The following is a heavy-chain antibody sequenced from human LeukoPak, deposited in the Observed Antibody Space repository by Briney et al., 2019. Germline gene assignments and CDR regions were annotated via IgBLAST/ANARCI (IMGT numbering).Heavy chain of an antibody. Sequence: ASVKVSCKASGYTFTSYYMHWVRQAPGRGLEWMGIINPSGGSTSYAQKFQGRVTMTRDTSTSTVYMELSSLRSEDTAVYYCARDYEYYDILTGYEGSWFDPWGQGTLVTVSS. CDR3: ARDYEYYDILTGYEGSWFDP. J-gene: IGHJ5*02. CDR2: INPSGGST. CDR1: GYTFTSYY. V-gene: IGHV1-46*01. D-gene: IGHD3-9*01.